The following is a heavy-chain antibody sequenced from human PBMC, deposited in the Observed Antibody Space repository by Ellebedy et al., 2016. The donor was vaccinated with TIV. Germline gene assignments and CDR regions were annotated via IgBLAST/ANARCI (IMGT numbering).Heavy chain of an antibody. CDR1: GLTFSDAW. V-gene: IGHV3-15*01. CDR2: IKSKSSGWTT. Sequence: GESLKISCGASGLTFSDAWMSWVRQAPGKGLEWVGRIKSKSSGWTTEYAAPVKGRFTISRDDSKNTLFLQIYGLKTEDTGVYYCTADQRVYNAFDVWGLGTRVTVSS. CDR3: TADQRVYNAFDV. D-gene: IGHD5/OR15-5a*01. J-gene: IGHJ3*01.